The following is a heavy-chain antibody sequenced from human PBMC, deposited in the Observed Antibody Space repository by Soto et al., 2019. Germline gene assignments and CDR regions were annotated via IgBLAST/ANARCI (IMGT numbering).Heavy chain of an antibody. D-gene: IGHD3-3*01. CDR2: IYPGDSDT. J-gene: IGHJ4*02. CDR3: ARQVGERGFWSGYFSV. V-gene: IGHV5-51*01. CDR1: GYSFTSYW. Sequence: PGESLKISCKGSGYSFTSYWIGWVRQMPGKGLEWMGIIYPGDSDTRYSPSFQGQVTISADKSISTAYLQWSSLKASDTAMYYCARQVGERGFWSGYFSVWGQGTLVTVSS.